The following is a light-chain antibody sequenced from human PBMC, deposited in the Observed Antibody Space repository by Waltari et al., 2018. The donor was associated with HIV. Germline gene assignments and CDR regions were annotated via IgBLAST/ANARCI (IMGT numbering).Light chain of an antibody. J-gene: IGLJ2*01. Sequence: QSMLTQPPSVSGPPGQRVTISCSGSSSNIGARYDVHWYQHIPGTAPKLLIYESTNRPSGVPDRFSASTSGTSASLAITGLQAEDEADYYCQSFDSVVTSSVFGGGTKLTVL. CDR3: QSFDSVVTSSV. V-gene: IGLV1-40*01. CDR2: EST. CDR1: SSNIGARYD.